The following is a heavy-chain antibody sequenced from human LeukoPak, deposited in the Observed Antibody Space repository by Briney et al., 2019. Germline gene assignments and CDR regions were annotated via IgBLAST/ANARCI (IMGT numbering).Heavy chain of an antibody. J-gene: IGHJ4*02. Sequence: PGGSLRLSCAASGFTFSSYWMHWVRQAPGKGLVWVSRINSDGSSTSYADSVKGRFTISRDNSKNTLYLQMNSLRAEDTAVYYCAKKSRDGYSFDYWGQGTLVTVSS. CDR1: GFTFSSYW. CDR3: AKKSRDGYSFDY. V-gene: IGHV3-74*01. CDR2: INSDGSST. D-gene: IGHD5-24*01.